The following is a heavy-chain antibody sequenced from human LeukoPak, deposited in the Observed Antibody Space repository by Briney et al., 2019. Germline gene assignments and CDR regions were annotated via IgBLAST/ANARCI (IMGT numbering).Heavy chain of an antibody. CDR2: ISYDGSNK. Sequence: GGSLRLSCAASGFTFSSYAMHWVRQAPGKGLEWVAVISYDGSNKYYADSVKGRFTISRDNSKSTLYLQMNSLRAEDTAVYYCARLYNGGTYYEEYYFDYWGQGTLVTVSS. CDR3: ARLYNGGTYYEEYYFDY. V-gene: IGHV3-30-3*01. J-gene: IGHJ4*02. CDR1: GFTFSSYA. D-gene: IGHD3-3*01.